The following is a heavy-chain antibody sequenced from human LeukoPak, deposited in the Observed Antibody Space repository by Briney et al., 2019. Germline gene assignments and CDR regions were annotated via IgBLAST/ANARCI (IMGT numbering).Heavy chain of an antibody. V-gene: IGHV4-59*01. Sequence: PSETLSLTCTVSGGSMSSYYWSWIRQPPGKGLEWIGYVYNTGSTNQNPSLKSRVTISLDTSRNQFSLKLSSVIAPDTAVYYCARRRARPEAFDIWGQGTMVTVSS. J-gene: IGHJ3*02. CDR1: GGSMSSYY. CDR3: ARRRARPEAFDI. CDR2: VYNTGST. D-gene: IGHD6-6*01.